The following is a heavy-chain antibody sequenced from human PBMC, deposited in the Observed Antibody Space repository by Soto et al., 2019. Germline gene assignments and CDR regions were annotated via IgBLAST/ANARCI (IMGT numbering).Heavy chain of an antibody. CDR3: ARDRPSSPFGGYFDY. CDR2: IWYDGSNK. CDR1: GFTFSSYG. J-gene: IGHJ4*02. Sequence: QVQLVESGGGVVQPGRSLRLSCAASGFTFSSYGMHWVRQAPGKGLEWVAVIWYDGSNKYYADSVKGRFTISRDNSKNPLYLQMNSLRAEDTGVYYCARDRPSSPFGGYFDYWGQGTLVTVSS. V-gene: IGHV3-33*01. D-gene: IGHD1-26*01.